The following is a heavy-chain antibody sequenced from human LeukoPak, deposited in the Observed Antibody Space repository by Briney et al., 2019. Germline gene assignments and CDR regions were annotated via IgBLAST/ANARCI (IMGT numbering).Heavy chain of an antibody. V-gene: IGHV3-30*18. Sequence: GGSLRLSCAASGFTFSSYGMHWVRQAPGKGLEWVAVISYDGSNKYYADSVKGRFTISRDNSKNTLYLQMNSLRAEDTAVYYCAKDPYSGSHAGDYWGQGTLVTVSS. CDR2: ISYDGSNK. CDR3: AKDPYSGSHAGDY. J-gene: IGHJ4*02. D-gene: IGHD1-26*01. CDR1: GFTFSSYG.